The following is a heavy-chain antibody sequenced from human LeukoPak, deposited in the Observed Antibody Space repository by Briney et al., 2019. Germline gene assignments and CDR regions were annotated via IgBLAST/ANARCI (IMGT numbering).Heavy chain of an antibody. CDR2: IYYSGST. D-gene: IGHD3-22*01. CDR3: ARSTDYDSAPRDAFDI. CDR1: GGSISSYY. J-gene: IGHJ3*02. V-gene: IGHV4-59*01. Sequence: SETLSLTCTVSGGSISSYYWNWIRQPPGKGLEWIGYIYYSGSTKYNPSLKSRVTISVDTSKNQFSLKLSSVTAADTAVYYCARSTDYDSAPRDAFDIWGQGTMVTVSS.